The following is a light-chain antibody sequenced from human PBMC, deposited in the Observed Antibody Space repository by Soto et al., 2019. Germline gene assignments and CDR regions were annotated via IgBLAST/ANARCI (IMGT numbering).Light chain of an antibody. V-gene: IGKV3-20*01. Sequence: EIVLTQSPGTLSLSPGERATLSCRASQSVSSSYLAWYQQKPGQAPRLLIYAASTRATGIPDRFSGSGSGTDFTLTISRLEPEDFAVYYCQQYSSSHPYPFGQGTKVEIK. J-gene: IGKJ2*01. CDR2: AAS. CDR3: QQYSSSHPYP. CDR1: QSVSSSY.